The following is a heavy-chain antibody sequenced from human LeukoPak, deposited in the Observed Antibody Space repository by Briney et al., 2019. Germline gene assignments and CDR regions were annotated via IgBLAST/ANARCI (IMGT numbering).Heavy chain of an antibody. V-gene: IGHV4-4*02. D-gene: IGHD3-3*01. CDR2: IYHSGST. CDR3: ARGRIRSTIFGVVIISYFDY. Sequence: PSGTLSLTCAVSGGSISSSNWWSWVRQPPGKGLEWIGVIYHSGSTNYNPSLKSRVTISVDTSKNQLSLKLSSVTAADTAVYYCARGRIRSTIFGVVIISYFDYWGQGTLVTVSS. CDR1: GGSISSSNW. J-gene: IGHJ4*02.